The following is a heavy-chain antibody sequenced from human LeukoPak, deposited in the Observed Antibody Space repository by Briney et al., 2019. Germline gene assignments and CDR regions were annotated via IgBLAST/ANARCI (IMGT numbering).Heavy chain of an antibody. D-gene: IGHD5-12*01. CDR1: GYSFTSYY. CDR2: INPSGGST. CDR3: ARDSGGYGALDY. V-gene: IGHV1-46*01. Sequence: GESLKISCKGSGYSFTSYYMHWVRRAPGQGLEWMGIINPSGGSTSYAQKFQGRVTMTRDTSTSTVYMELSSLRSEDTAVYYCARDSGGYGALDYWGQGTLVTVSS. J-gene: IGHJ4*02.